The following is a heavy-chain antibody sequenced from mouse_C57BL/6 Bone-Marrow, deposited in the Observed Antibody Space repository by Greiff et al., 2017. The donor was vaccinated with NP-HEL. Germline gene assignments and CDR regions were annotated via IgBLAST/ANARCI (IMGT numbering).Heavy chain of an antibody. CDR1: GYTFTSYW. CDR2: IYPGSGST. Sequence: QVQLQQPGAELVKPGASVKMSCKASGYTFTSYWITWVKQRPGQGLEWIGDIYPGSGSTNYNEKFKSKATLTVDTSSSTAYMQLSSLTSEDSAVYYCARTTVERAWFAYWGQGTLVTVSA. J-gene: IGHJ3*01. D-gene: IGHD1-1*01. CDR3: ARTTVERAWFAY. V-gene: IGHV1-55*01.